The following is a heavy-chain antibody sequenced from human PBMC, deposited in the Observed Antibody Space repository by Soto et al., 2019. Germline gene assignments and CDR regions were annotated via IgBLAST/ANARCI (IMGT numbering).Heavy chain of an antibody. CDR1: GGSISSYY. D-gene: IGHD3-22*01. J-gene: IGHJ4*02. V-gene: IGHV4-59*01. CDR3: ASYDSSGYLFDY. Sequence: SETLSLTCTVSGGSISSYYWSWIRQPPGKGLEWIGYIYYSGSTNYNPSLKSRVTISVDTSKNQFSLKLSSVTAADTAVYYCASYDSSGYLFDYWGQGTLVTAPQ. CDR2: IYYSGST.